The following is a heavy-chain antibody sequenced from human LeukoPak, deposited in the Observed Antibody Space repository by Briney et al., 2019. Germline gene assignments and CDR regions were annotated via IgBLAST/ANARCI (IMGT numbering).Heavy chain of an antibody. J-gene: IGHJ4*02. Sequence: SETLSLTCTVSGASISSSSYYWGWIRQPPGKGLEWIGSIYYSGSTYYNPSLKSRVTISEDTSKNQFSLKLSSVTAADTAVYYCARELGGSYHFDYWGQGTLVTVSS. D-gene: IGHD1-26*01. V-gene: IGHV4-39*07. CDR1: GASISSSSYY. CDR3: ARELGGSYHFDY. CDR2: IYYSGST.